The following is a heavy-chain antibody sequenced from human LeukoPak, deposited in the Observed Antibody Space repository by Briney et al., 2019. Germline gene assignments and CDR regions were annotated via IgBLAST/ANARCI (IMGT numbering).Heavy chain of an antibody. CDR2: IIPIFGTA. J-gene: IGHJ4*02. CDR3: LTLDTAMADY. D-gene: IGHD5-18*01. Sequence: GASVKVSCKASGYTFTGYYMHWVRQAPGQGLEWMGGIIPIFGTANYAQKFQGRVTITTDESTSTAYMELSSLRSEDTAVYYCLTLDTAMADYWGQGTLVTVSS. CDR1: GYTFTGYY. V-gene: IGHV1-69*05.